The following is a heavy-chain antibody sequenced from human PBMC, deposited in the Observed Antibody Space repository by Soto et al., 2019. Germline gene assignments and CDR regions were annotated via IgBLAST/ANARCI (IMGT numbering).Heavy chain of an antibody. D-gene: IGHD1-26*01. CDR1: GGTFSSYA. CDR2: IIPIFGTA. J-gene: IGHJ6*02. CDR3: ASSWELLRSYYYDYGMDV. V-gene: IGHV1-69*13. Sequence: SVKVSCTASGGTFSSYAISWVRQAPGQGLEWMGGIIPIFGTANYAQKFQGRVTITADESTSTAYMELSSLRSEDTAVYYCASSWELLRSYYYDYGMDVRGQGTTVPVSS.